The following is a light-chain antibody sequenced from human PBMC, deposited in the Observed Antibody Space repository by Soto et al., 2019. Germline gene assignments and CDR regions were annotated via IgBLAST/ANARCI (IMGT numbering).Light chain of an antibody. V-gene: IGKV1-8*01. Sequence: AIRMTQSPPSLSAATGDRVTITCRASQSISTYLAWYQQKPGKAPKLLIYGASTLQSGVPSRFSGSGSGTDFTLTISCLQSEDFATYYCQQYYSNVPITLGQGTRLEIK. CDR3: QQYYSNVPIT. CDR2: GAS. J-gene: IGKJ5*01. CDR1: QSISTY.